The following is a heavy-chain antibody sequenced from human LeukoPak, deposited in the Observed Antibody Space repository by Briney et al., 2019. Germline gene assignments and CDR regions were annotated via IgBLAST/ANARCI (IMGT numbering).Heavy chain of an antibody. J-gene: IGHJ4*02. V-gene: IGHV1-69*05. D-gene: IGHD3-10*01. CDR3: ASYTYYYGSGSYHFDY. CDR2: IIPIFGTA. Sequence: ASVKVSCKASGGTFSSYAISWVRQAPGQGLEWMGGIIPIFGTANYAQKFQGRVTITTDGSTSTAYMELSSLRSEDTAVYYCASYTYYYGSGSYHFDYWGQGTLVTVSS. CDR1: GGTFSSYA.